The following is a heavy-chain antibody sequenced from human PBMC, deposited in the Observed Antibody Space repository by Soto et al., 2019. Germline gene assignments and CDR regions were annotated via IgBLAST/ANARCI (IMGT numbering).Heavy chain of an antibody. V-gene: IGHV3-48*02. J-gene: IGHJ6*02. CDR2: ISGSSVSI. CDR1: GFTFSSYS. Sequence: EVQLVESGGGLVQPGGSLRLSCAASGFTFSSYSMNWVRQAPGKGLAWVSYISGSSVSIYSADSVRGRFTVSRDNAKNSLYLQMNSLRDEDTAVYYCARLTSTMYGMDVWGQGTTVTVSS. CDR3: ARLTSTMYGMDV.